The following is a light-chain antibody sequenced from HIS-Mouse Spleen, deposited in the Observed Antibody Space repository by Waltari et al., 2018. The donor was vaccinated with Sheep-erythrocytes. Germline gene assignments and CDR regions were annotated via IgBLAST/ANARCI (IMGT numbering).Light chain of an antibody. V-gene: IGKV1-9*01. CDR2: AAS. CDR3: QQLNSYPHT. J-gene: IGKJ2*01. CDR1: QGISSY. Sequence: DIQLTQSPSCLSASVGDRVTITCRASQGISSYLAWYQQKPGKAPKLLIYAASTLQGGVPSRFSGSGSGTEFTLTISSLQPEDFATYYCQQLNSYPHTFGQGTKLEIK.